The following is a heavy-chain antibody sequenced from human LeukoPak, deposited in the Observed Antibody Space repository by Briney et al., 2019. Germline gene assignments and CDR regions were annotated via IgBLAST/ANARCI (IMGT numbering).Heavy chain of an antibody. CDR1: GFNFSGYE. CDR2: ISSRGDSR. J-gene: IGHJ6*02. CDR3: AHYDWDV. Sequence: PGGSLRLSCAASGFNFSGYEMNWVRQAAGKGLEWASYISSRGDSRHYADSVRGRFVISRDNAKNSLYLQMYSLRVEDTAVYYCAHYDWDVWGQGTTVTVSS. D-gene: IGHD4-17*01. V-gene: IGHV3-48*03.